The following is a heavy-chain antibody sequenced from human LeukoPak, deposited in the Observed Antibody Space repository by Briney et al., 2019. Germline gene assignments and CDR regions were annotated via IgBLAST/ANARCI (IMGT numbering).Heavy chain of an antibody. CDR2: IYYSGST. D-gene: IGHD2-2*01. CDR3: ACFYFGNIVVVPAAIEGDFDY. J-gene: IGHJ4*02. Sequence: SETLSLTCTVSGGSISSSSYYWGWIRQPPGKGLEWIGSIYYSGSTYYDPSLKSRVTISVDTSKNQFSLKLSSVTAADTAVYYCACFYFGNIVVVPAAIEGDFDYWGQGTLVTVSS. CDR1: GGSISSSSYY. V-gene: IGHV4-39*01.